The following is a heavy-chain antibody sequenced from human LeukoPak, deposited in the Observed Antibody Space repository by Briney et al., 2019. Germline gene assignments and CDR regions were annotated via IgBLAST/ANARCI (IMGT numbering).Heavy chain of an antibody. CDR1: GFTFSSYA. Sequence: GGSLRLSCAASGFTFSSYAMSWVRQAPGKGLEWVSGISGRGGSTYYADSVKGRFTISRDSSKNTLYLQMNSLRAEDTAVYYRAKDRGDYSNYFDYWGQGTLVTVSS. D-gene: IGHD4-11*01. J-gene: IGHJ4*02. CDR3: AKDRGDYSNYFDY. V-gene: IGHV3-23*01. CDR2: ISGRGGST.